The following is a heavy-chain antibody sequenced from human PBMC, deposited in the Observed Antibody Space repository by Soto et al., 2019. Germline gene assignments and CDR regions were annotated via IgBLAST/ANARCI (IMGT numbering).Heavy chain of an antibody. J-gene: IGHJ3*01. D-gene: IGHD1-26*01. V-gene: IGHV4-39*01. CDR3: ASQKTAIVGTTGPNGFDF. Sequence: QLQLQESGPGLVKPSETLSLTCTVSGGSISSSSYYWGWIRQSPGKGLEWIGSIYYSGSTYYNPSLKSRVTVSVDTSKNQLSLKLSSVTAPDTAVYYCASQKTAIVGTTGPNGFDFWGQGTMVTVSS. CDR2: IYYSGST. CDR1: GGSISSSSYY.